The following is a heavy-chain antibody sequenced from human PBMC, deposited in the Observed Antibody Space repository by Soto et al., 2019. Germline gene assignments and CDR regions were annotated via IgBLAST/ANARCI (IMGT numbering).Heavy chain of an antibody. CDR2: IIPILGIE. D-gene: IGHD2-8*01. CDR1: GGTFSSYT. J-gene: IGHJ4*02. CDR3: ARDSDAEGFDY. V-gene: IGHV1-69*08. Sequence: QVQLVQSGAEVKKPGSSVKVSCKASGGTFSSYTISWVRQAPGQGLEWMGRIIPILGIENYAQKFQGRVTITADKSTSTAYVALSSLRAEDTAVYYCARDSDAEGFDYWCQGTLVTVSS.